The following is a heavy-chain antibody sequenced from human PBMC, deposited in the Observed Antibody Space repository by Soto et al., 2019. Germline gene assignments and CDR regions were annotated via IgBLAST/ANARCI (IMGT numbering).Heavy chain of an antibody. CDR2: IYYSGST. V-gene: IGHV4-31*03. J-gene: IGHJ4*02. CDR3: ARELAYSCDSSGYFEF. D-gene: IGHD3-22*01. Sequence: SETLSLTCTVSGGSISSGGYYWSWIRQHPGKGLEWIGYIYYSGSTYYNPSLKSRVTIPVDTSQNQFSLKLSSVTAADTAVYYCARELAYSCDSSGYFEFWDQGTLITASS. CDR1: GGSISSGGYY.